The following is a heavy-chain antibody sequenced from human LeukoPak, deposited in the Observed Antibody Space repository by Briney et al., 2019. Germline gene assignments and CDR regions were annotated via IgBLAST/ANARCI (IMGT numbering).Heavy chain of an antibody. CDR2: IYYSGST. CDR1: GGSFSGYY. CDR3: ARGGQEMAPEYFQR. Sequence: SETLSLTCAVYGGSFSGYYWSWIRQPPGKGLEWIGYIYYSGSTYYNPSLKSRVTISVDTSKNQFSLKLSSVTAADTAVYFCARGGQEMAPEYFQRWGQGTLVTVSS. V-gene: IGHV4-30-4*08. D-gene: IGHD5-24*01. J-gene: IGHJ1*01.